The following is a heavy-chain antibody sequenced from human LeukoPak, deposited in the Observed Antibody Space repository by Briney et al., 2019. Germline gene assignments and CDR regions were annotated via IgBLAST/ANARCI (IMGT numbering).Heavy chain of an antibody. D-gene: IGHD6-19*01. J-gene: IGHJ5*01. Sequence: GGSLRLSCAALGFTFDKYAMYSVRQAPGKGLEWVSGISWNSGAIGYADSVKGRFTISRDNAKNSLYLQMNSLRTEDMALYYCAKGGSGWFVSWFDFWGQGTLVTVSS. CDR1: GFTFDKYA. V-gene: IGHV3-9*03. CDR3: AKGGSGWFVSWFDF. CDR2: ISWNSGAI.